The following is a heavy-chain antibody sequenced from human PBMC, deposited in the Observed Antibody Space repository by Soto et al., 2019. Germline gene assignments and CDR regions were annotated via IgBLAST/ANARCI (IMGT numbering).Heavy chain of an antibody. Sequence: GESLKISCRGSGYSFTEYWIAWVRQMPGKGLERMGIIFPGDSDTRYSPSFQGQVTISADKSISTTYLQWSSLKASDTAMYYCARQGEYYYFYAVDVWGQGTPVTVSS. CDR2: IFPGDSDT. D-gene: IGHD3-10*01. CDR3: ARQGEYYYFYAVDV. V-gene: IGHV5-51*01. CDR1: GYSFTEYW. J-gene: IGHJ6*02.